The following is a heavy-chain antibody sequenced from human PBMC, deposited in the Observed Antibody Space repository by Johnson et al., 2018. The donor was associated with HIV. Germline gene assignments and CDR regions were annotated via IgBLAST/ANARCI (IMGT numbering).Heavy chain of an antibody. CDR2: IWYDGSRK. CDR3: AKEGSRGTVTQAPDAFDI. Sequence: VQLVESGGGVVQPGGSLRLSCAASGFIFSSYGMHWVRQDPGKGLEWVAFIWYDGSRKYYADSVKGRFTISRVNSKNMLYLQMNSLRVEDTAVYYCAKEGSRGTVTQAPDAFDIWGQGTVVTVSS. D-gene: IGHD4-17*01. CDR1: GFIFSSYG. J-gene: IGHJ3*02. V-gene: IGHV3-30*02.